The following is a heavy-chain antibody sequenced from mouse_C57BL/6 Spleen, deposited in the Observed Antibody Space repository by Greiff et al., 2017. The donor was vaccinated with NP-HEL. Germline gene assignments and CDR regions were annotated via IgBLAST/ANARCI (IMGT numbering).Heavy chain of an antibody. CDR2: IYPGAGDT. CDR3: ARGDYDEGNWYFDV. D-gene: IGHD2-4*01. CDR1: GYAFRSYW. Sequence: VQLQQSGAELVKPGASVKISCKASGYAFRSYWMNWVKQRPGKGLEWIGQIYPGAGDTNYNGKFKGKATLTADKSSSTAYMQLSSLTSEDSAVYFCARGDYDEGNWYFDVWGTGTTVTVSS. V-gene: IGHV1-80*01. J-gene: IGHJ1*03.